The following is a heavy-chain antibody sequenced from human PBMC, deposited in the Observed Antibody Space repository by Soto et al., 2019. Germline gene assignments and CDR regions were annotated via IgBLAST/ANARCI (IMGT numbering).Heavy chain of an antibody. CDR1: GYTFTENQ. J-gene: IGHJ5*02. V-gene: IGHV1-2*02. CDR3: ARRQLRDYIRWSFDP. D-gene: IGHD3-16*01. Sequence: ASVKVSCKASGYTFTENQIHWLRRAPGQRLEWMGGIDPKRGDTTFAQTYQGRVTRTRDTSSNTVYMELTRLTSDDTAIYYSARRQLRDYIRWSFDPWGQGTLVTVSS. CDR2: IDPKRGDT.